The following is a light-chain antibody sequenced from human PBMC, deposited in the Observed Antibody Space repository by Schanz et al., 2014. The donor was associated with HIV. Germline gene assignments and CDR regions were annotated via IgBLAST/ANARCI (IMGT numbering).Light chain of an antibody. Sequence: DIQVTQSPSSLSASVGDRVTITCRASQNIRNYLNWYQQTPGKAPKSLIYAASSLQSGVPSRFSGSGFGTDFTLTISSLQPEDFATYYCQQSYSTPTFGGGTKVEIK. CDR2: AAS. CDR1: QNIRNY. V-gene: IGKV1-39*01. CDR3: QQSYSTPT. J-gene: IGKJ4*01.